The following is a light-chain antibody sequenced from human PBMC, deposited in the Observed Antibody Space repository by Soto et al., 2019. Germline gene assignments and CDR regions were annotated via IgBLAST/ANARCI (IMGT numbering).Light chain of an antibody. CDR1: QYIRNH. J-gene: IGKJ2*01. CDR2: AAT. CDR3: LQDFNFPFT. V-gene: IGKV1-6*01. Sequence: AIQMTQSPSSLSASVGDRVTITCRASQYIRNHLAWYQQKPGTAPKVLISAATSLQTGVPSRFSGSGSGTDFTLTISSLQPEDFATYYCLQDFNFPFTFGQGTKLEVK.